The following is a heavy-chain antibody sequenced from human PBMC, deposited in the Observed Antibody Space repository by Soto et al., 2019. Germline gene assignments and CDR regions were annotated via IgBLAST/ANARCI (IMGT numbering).Heavy chain of an antibody. Sequence: SETLSLTCTVSGGSISSYYWSWIRQPPGKGLEWIGYIYYSGSTNYNPSLKSRVTISVDTSKNQFALKLSSVTAADTAVYYCARGVTLVRGVIHTPYFDYWGQGALVTVSS. CDR1: GGSISSYY. V-gene: IGHV4-59*12. CDR3: ARGVTLVRGVIHTPYFDY. D-gene: IGHD3-10*01. J-gene: IGHJ4*02. CDR2: IYYSGST.